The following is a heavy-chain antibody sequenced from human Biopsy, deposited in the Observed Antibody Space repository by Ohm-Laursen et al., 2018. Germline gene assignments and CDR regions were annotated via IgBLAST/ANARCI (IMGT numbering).Heavy chain of an antibody. Sequence: ASVKVSCEASGYTFGGYYMHWVRQAPGQGLEWMGWINPDSGVTNYAQKFQGRATMTRDTSISTAYMELSRLGSDDTAVYYCARDKYRSWNYFDNWGQGSLVTVSS. V-gene: IGHV1-2*02. CDR3: ARDKYRSWNYFDN. CDR1: GYTFGGYY. D-gene: IGHD6-19*01. CDR2: INPDSGVT. J-gene: IGHJ4*02.